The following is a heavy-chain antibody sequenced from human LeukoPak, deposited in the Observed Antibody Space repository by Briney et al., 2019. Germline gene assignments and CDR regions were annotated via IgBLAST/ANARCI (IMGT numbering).Heavy chain of an antibody. J-gene: IGHJ6*02. CDR1: GFIFGDYY. CDR3: ARGHYGTDV. V-gene: IGHV3-11*06. CDR2: ISSSSSYT. Sequence: GGSLRLSCAASGFIFGDYYMSWIRQAPGKGLEWVSYISSSSSYTNYADSVQGRFTISRDNDKNSLYLQMNSLRAEDRAVYFCARGHYGTDVWGQGTTVTVSS.